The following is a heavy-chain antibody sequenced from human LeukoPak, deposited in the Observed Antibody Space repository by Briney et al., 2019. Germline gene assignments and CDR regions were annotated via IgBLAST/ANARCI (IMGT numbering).Heavy chain of an antibody. CDR2: ISGSGGST. CDR1: GFTFSSYA. V-gene: IGHV3-23*01. D-gene: IGHD5-18*01. CDR3: AKSVVGYSYAAPIFDY. J-gene: IGHJ4*02. Sequence: GGSLRLSCAASGFTFSSYAMSWVRQAPGKGLEWVSAISGSGGSTYYADSVKGRFTISRDNSKNTLYLQMNSLRAEDTAVYYCAKSVVGYSYAAPIFDYWGQGTLVTASS.